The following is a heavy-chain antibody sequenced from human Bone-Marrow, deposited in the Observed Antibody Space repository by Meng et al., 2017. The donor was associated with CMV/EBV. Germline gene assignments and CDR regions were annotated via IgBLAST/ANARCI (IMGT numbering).Heavy chain of an antibody. Sequence: SETLSLTCTVSGGSISSYYWSWIRQPPGKGLEWIGYIYYSGSTNYNPSLKSRLTISIDTSKNQFSLNLNSATAADTALYYCAGLIVGNCGRGHWGQGTLVTVSS. CDR3: AGLIVGNCGRGH. CDR2: IYYSGST. D-gene: IGHD2/OR15-2a*01. J-gene: IGHJ4*02. V-gene: IGHV4-59*01. CDR1: GGSISSYY.